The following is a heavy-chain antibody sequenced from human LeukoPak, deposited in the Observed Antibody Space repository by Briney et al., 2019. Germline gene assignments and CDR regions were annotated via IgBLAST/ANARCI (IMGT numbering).Heavy chain of an antibody. CDR2: IYYSYSEST. Sequence: SQTLSLTCTVSGGSISSGGYYWSWIRQHPGKGLEWIGYIYYSYSESTYYTPSLKSRVTISVDTSKNKFSLNLSSVTAADTAVYYCARVDTGMVDYWGQGTLVTVSS. V-gene: IGHV4-31*03. CDR1: GGSISSGGYY. D-gene: IGHD5-18*01. J-gene: IGHJ4*02. CDR3: ARVDTGMVDY.